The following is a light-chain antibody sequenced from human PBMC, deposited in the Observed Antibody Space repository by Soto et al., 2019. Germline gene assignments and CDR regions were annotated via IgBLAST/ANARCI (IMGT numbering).Light chain of an antibody. CDR2: EVS. CDR1: SSDVGGSEY. J-gene: IGLJ1*01. V-gene: IGLV2-14*01. Sequence: QSALTQPASVSGSPGQSITISCTGTSSDVGGSEYVSWYQQHPGKAPKAMIYEVSDRPSGVSHRFSGSKSANTATLTISGLQPEHEADYYCSSYTSGSTLYVFGTGTKVTVL. CDR3: SSYTSGSTLYV.